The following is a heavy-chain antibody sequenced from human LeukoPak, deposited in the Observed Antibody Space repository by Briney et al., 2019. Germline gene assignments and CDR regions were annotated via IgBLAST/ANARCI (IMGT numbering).Heavy chain of an antibody. CDR3: ARDLDYGSGSFSN. CDR1: GYSFTAFY. CDR2: INPNSGGT. J-gene: IGHJ4*02. V-gene: IGHV1-2*02. Sequence: ASVKVSCKAPGYSFTAFYIHWVRQAPGQGLEWMGWINPNSGGTTYAQKFQGRVTMTTDTSISTAYLELNGLRSDDTAVYYCARDLDYGSGSFSNWGQGAIVTVSS. D-gene: IGHD3-10*01.